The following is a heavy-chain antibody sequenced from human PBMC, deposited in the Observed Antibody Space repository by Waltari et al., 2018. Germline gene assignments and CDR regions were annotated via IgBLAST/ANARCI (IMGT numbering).Heavy chain of an antibody. V-gene: IGHV4-39*01. CDR2: IYYSGST. CDR3: ARTTDYGDPDYYYYYGMDV. Sequence: QLQLQESGPGLVKPSETLSLTCTVSGGSISSSSYYWGWIRQPPGKGLEWIGSIYYSGSTYYNPSLKSRVTISVDTSKNQFSLKLSSVTAADTAVYYCARTTDYGDPDYYYYYGMDVWGQGTMVTVSS. D-gene: IGHD4-17*01. CDR1: GGSISSSSYY. J-gene: IGHJ6*02.